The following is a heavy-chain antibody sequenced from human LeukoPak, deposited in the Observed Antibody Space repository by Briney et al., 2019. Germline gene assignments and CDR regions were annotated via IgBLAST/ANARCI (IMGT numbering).Heavy chain of an antibody. CDR2: IYYGGST. D-gene: IGHD5-12*01. CDR3: ARAPRRMALKFDY. CDR1: GGSISSYY. V-gene: IGHV4-59*08. J-gene: IGHJ4*02. Sequence: SETLSLTCTVSGGSISSYYWSWIRQPPGKGLEWIGYIYYGGSTNYNPSLKSRATISVDTSKNQFSLKLSSVTAADTAVYYCARAPRRMALKFDYWGQGTLVTVSS.